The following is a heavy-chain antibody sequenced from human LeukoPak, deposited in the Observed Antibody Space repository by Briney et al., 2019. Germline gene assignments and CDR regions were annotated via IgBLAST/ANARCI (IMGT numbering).Heavy chain of an antibody. CDR2: IYYSGST. D-gene: IGHD2-2*01. V-gene: IGHV4-59*01. CDR1: GGSISSYY. Sequence: SETLSLTCTVSGGSISSYYWSWIRQPPGKGLEWIGYIYYSGSTDYNPSLKSRVTISVDTSKNQFSLKLSSVTAADTAVYYCARTLTSTSGNDYWGQGTLVTVSS. J-gene: IGHJ4*02. CDR3: ARTLTSTSGNDY.